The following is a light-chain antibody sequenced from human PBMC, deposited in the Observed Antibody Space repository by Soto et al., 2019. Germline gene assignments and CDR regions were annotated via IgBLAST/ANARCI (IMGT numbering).Light chain of an antibody. Sequence: NFMLTQPHSVSESPGKTVTISCTRSSGSIASNYVQWYQQRPGSAPTTVIYEDNQRPSGVPDRFSGSIDSSSNSASLTISGLKTEDEADYCCESYDCSNPGVFGGGTQRTVL. J-gene: IGLJ2*01. CDR1: SGSIASNY. CDR3: ESYDCSNPGV. CDR2: EDN. V-gene: IGLV6-57*04.